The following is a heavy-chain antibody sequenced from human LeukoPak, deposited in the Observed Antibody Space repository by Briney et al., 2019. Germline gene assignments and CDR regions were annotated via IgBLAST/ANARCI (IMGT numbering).Heavy chain of an antibody. J-gene: IGHJ4*02. Sequence: SGGSLRLSCAASGFTFSNYAMNWVRQAPGKGLEWVSAIGGSGGGTYYADSVKGRFTISRDNSKNTLYLEMNSLSPDDTAVYYCARGVEPLAANTLAYWGQGTLVTVSS. D-gene: IGHD1-14*01. CDR3: ARGVEPLAANTLAY. CDR2: IGGSGGGT. V-gene: IGHV3-23*01. CDR1: GFTFSNYA.